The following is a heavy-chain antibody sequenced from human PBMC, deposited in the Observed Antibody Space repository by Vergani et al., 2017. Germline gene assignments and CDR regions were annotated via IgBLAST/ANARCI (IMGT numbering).Heavy chain of an antibody. V-gene: IGHV5-51*01. CDR3: ARHGITMVRGEVSYYYYYMDV. Sequence: EVQLVQSGAEVKKPGESLRISCKGSGYSFTSYWISWVRQMPGKGLEWMGIIYPGDSDTRYSPSFQGQVTISADKSISTAYLQWSSLKASDTAMYYCARHGITMVRGEVSYYYYYMDVWGKGTTVTVSS. D-gene: IGHD3-10*01. CDR2: IYPGDSDT. CDR1: GYSFTSYW. J-gene: IGHJ6*03.